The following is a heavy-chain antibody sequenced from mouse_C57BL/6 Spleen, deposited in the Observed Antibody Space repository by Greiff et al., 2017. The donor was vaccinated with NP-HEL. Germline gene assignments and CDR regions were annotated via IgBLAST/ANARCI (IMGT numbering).Heavy chain of an antibody. J-gene: IGHJ3*01. V-gene: IGHV1-74*01. CDR2: IHPSDSDT. Sequence: QVQLQQPGAELVKPGASVKVSCKASGYTFTSYWMHWVKQRPGQGLEWIGRIHPSDSDTNYNPKFKGKAKLTVDKSSSTAYMQLSSLTAEDAAVYYCAMLGDGYYAGLAYWGQGTLVTVSA. D-gene: IGHD2-3*01. CDR1: GYTFTSYW. CDR3: AMLGDGYYAGLAY.